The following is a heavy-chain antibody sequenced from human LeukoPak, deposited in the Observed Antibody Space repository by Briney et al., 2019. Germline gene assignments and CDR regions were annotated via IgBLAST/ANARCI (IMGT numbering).Heavy chain of an antibody. V-gene: IGHV3-30*03. J-gene: IGHJ6*02. CDR2: ISYDGSNI. Sequence: GRSLRLSCAASGFTFSSYGMHWVRQAPGKGLEWVAVISYDGSNIYYADSVKGRFTISRDNSKNTLYLQMNSLRAEDTAVYYCARDSVGYSYVNGASAYYYYGMDVWGQGTTVTVSS. CDR1: GFTFSSYG. D-gene: IGHD5-18*01. CDR3: ARDSVGYSYVNGASAYYYYGMDV.